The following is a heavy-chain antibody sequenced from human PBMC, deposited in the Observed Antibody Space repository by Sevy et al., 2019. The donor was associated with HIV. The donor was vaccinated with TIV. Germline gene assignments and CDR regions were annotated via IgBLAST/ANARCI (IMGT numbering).Heavy chain of an antibody. CDR2: IRHGART. CDR1: GASISSTDYY. Sequence: SETLSLTCSVSGASISSTDYYWGWIRQSPGKGLEWIARIRHGARTFYNPSIKSHVTISADTSKNQLSLKLSSVTAADTSIYYCVGPKLTYSSGWHYFDYWGQGTVVTVSS. CDR3: VGPKLTYSSGWHYFDY. D-gene: IGHD6-19*01. J-gene: IGHJ4*02. V-gene: IGHV4-39*01.